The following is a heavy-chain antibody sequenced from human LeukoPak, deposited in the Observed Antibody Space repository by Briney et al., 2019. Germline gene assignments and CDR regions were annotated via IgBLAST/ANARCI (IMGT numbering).Heavy chain of an antibody. J-gene: IGHJ5*02. CDR1: GYTFTGYY. D-gene: IGHD2-15*01. CDR3: ARDQVKEIYCSGGSCPRP. V-gene: IGHV1-2*06. Sequence: ASVKVSCKASGYTFTGYYMHWVRQAPGQGLELMGRINPNSGGTNYARKFQGRVTMTRDTSLSTAYMELSRPRSYDTAVDYWARDQVKEIYCSGGSCPRPWGQGTLVTVSS. CDR2: INPNSGGT.